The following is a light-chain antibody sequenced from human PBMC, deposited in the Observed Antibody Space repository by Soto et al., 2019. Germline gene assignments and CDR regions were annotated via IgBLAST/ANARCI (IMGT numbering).Light chain of an antibody. Sequence: ELVMTQSPATLSVYPGERATLSCRASRSVSSNITWYQQKPGLAPRLLFYTASSRATGIPARFSGSGSGTEFTLTISSLQSEDFAVYYCQQYNDWPWALGQGTKV. J-gene: IGKJ1*01. CDR2: TAS. CDR3: QQYNDWPWA. V-gene: IGKV3-15*01. CDR1: RSVSSN.